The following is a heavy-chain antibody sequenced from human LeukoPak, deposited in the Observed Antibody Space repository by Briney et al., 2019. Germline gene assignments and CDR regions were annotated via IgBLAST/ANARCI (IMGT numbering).Heavy chain of an antibody. V-gene: IGHV3-30*02. Sequence: GGSLRLSCAASGFAFISYGMHWVRRAPGKGLEWVAFIRYDGTNEYYADSVKGRFTISRDNSKNTLFLQMNSLRTEDTAVYYCARDIIEYSSSSASGYWGQGTLVTVSS. CDR1: GFAFISYG. D-gene: IGHD6-6*01. J-gene: IGHJ4*02. CDR2: IRYDGTNE. CDR3: ARDIIEYSSSSASGY.